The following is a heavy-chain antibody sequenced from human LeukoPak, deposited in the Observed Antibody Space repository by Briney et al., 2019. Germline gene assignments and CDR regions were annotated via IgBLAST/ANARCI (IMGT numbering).Heavy chain of an antibody. CDR2: IKANSGDT. CDR1: GFTLIDY. V-gene: IGHV1-2*02. CDR3: ARADSVPAGDYHYWYMDV. J-gene: IGHJ6*03. D-gene: IGHD6-13*01. Sequence: ASVKVSCKASGFTLIDYIHWVRQDPRQGLQWMGWIKANSGDTEYAQKFQGRVTMTRDTSISTVYMELSSLRSDDTAVYYCARADSVPAGDYHYWYMDVWGKGTTVTVSS.